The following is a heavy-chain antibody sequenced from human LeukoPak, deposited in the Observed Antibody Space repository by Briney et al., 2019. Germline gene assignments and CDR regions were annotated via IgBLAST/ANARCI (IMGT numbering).Heavy chain of an antibody. J-gene: IGHJ5*02. CDR2: ISYDGSNK. D-gene: IGHD3-22*01. CDR3: ARAQLTYYYDSSGFLPFDP. CDR1: GFIFSNYG. V-gene: IGHV3-30*19. Sequence: GGSLRLSCAASGFIFSNYGMHWVRQAPGKGLEWVAVISYDGSNKYYADSVKGRFTISRDNSKNTLYLQMNSLRAEDTAVYYCARAQLTYYYDSSGFLPFDPWGQGTLVTVSS.